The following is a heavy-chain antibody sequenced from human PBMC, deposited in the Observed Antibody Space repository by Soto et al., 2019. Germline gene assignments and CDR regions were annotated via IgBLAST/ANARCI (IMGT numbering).Heavy chain of an antibody. D-gene: IGHD3-9*01. V-gene: IGHV4-39*01. Sequence: SSETLSLTCTVSGGSISSSDYYWGWIRQPPGKGLEWIGNIYYSGSASYNPSLKSRVTISVDTSKNQFSLKLSSVTAADTAVYYCARHDWAKPFDYWGQGTLVTVSS. CDR3: ARHDWAKPFDY. CDR2: IYYSGSA. CDR1: GGSISSSDYY. J-gene: IGHJ4*02.